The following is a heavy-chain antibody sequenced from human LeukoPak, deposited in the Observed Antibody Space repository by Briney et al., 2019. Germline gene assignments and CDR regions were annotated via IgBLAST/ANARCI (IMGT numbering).Heavy chain of an antibody. CDR1: GFTFSSYC. V-gene: IGHV3-30*18. CDR3: AKAPRPWVGGATGSRYYFHY. J-gene: IGHJ4*02. D-gene: IGHD1-26*01. Sequence: GGSLRLSCAASGFTFSSYCMHWVRQAPGKGLEWVAVISYDGSDKYFADSVKGRFTISRDNSKNTLYLQMNSLRAEDTAVYYCAKAPRPWVGGATGSRYYFHYWGQGTLVTVSS. CDR2: ISYDGSDK.